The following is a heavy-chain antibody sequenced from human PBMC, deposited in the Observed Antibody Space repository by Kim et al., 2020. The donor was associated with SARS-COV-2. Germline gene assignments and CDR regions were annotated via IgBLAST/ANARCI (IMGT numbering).Heavy chain of an antibody. CDR2: IDPSDSYT. Sequence: GESLKISCKGSGYSFTSYWISWVRQMPGKGLEWMGRIDPSDSYTNYSPSFQGHVTISADKSISTAYLQWSSLKASDTAMYYCASGGKYSSSPLAFDIWGQGTMVTVSS. CDR1: GYSFTSYW. J-gene: IGHJ3*02. V-gene: IGHV5-10-1*01. CDR3: ASGGKYSSSPLAFDI. D-gene: IGHD6-13*01.